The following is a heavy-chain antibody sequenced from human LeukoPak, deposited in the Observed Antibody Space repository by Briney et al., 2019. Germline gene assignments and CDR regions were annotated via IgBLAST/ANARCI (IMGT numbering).Heavy chain of an antibody. Sequence: PGGSLRLSCAASGFTFSSYAMSWVRQAPGKGLEWVSAISGSGGSTYYADSVKGRFTISRDNSKNTLYLQMNSLRAEDTAVYYSAKGPYLVYYGMDVWGQGTTVTVSS. CDR1: GFTFSSYA. CDR3: AKGPYLVYYGMDV. D-gene: IGHD1-26*01. J-gene: IGHJ6*02. V-gene: IGHV3-23*01. CDR2: ISGSGGST.